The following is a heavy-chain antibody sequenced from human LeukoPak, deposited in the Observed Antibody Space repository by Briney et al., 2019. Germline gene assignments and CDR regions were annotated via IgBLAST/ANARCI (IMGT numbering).Heavy chain of an antibody. CDR3: AREKVVEFVYSSNWYDGSYFDY. V-gene: IGHV1-46*01. D-gene: IGHD6-13*01. Sequence: ASVKVSCKASGYTFTSYYMHWVRQAPGQGLESMGIINPSGCSTSYAQKFQGRVTMTRDTSTSTVYMELSSPRSEDTAVYYCAREKVVEFVYSSNWYDGSYFDYWGQGTLVTVSS. CDR1: GYTFTSYY. CDR2: INPSGCST. J-gene: IGHJ4*02.